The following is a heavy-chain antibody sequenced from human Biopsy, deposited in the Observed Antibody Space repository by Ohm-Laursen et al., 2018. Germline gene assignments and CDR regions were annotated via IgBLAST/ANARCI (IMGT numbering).Heavy chain of an antibody. Sequence: GASVKVSCKSSGDTFTTSAISWVRQVPGQGLDWMGRIIPILGTVDYGQNFQGRVTIRADTPTTFLELTSLRYDDTAVYYCASGDIGGIGLDVWGLGTTVTVSS. CDR1: GDTFTTSA. CDR3: ASGDIGGIGLDV. J-gene: IGHJ6*02. V-gene: IGHV1-69*04. CDR2: IIPILGTV. D-gene: IGHD3-10*01.